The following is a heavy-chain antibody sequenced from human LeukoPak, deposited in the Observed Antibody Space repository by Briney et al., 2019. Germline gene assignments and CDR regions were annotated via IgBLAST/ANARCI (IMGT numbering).Heavy chain of an antibody. Sequence: EASVKVSCKASGYTFTSYDINWVRQASGQGLEWMGWKNPKSGSTGYAQNFQGRVTFTRDTSISTAYMELSSLRSDDTAVYYCARGGLRFLEWLKDAFDIWGQGTMVTVSS. V-gene: IGHV1-8*03. D-gene: IGHD3-3*01. CDR2: KNPKSGST. CDR1: GYTFTSYD. J-gene: IGHJ3*02. CDR3: ARGGLRFLEWLKDAFDI.